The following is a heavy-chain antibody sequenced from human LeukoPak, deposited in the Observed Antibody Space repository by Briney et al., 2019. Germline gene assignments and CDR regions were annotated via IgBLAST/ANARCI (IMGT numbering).Heavy chain of an antibody. CDR1: VGTFSSYA. CDR2: IIPIFSTA. J-gene: IGHJ4*02. D-gene: IGHD6-19*01. CDR3: ARLDSSGWYGGNY. V-gene: IGHV1-69*05. Sequence: SVRVSFKASVGTFSSYAISWVRPAPGQGIEWVGGIIPIFSTANSAQKFQCRGTITTDKSTTTAYTELSRLRSEDTAVYYCARLDSSGWYGGNYWGQGTLVTVSS.